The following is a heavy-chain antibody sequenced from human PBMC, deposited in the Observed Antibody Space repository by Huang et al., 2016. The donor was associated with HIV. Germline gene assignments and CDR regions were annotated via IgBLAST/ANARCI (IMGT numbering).Heavy chain of an antibody. J-gene: IGHJ4*02. CDR3: GRGETADH. CDR2: IRKNTLGGTT. V-gene: IGHV3-49*03. CDR1: GFIFRDFS. Sequence: EVQLVESGGDLVRPGRSLRFSCTSSGFIFRDFSMSWFRQAPGKGLEWVGFIRKNTLGGTTQYAASVEGRFSISRDDSNSITYLQMSGLKIEDTAIYYCGRGETADHWGRGTAVTVSA.